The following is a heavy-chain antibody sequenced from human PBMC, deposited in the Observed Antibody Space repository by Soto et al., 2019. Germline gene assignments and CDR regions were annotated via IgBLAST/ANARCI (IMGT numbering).Heavy chain of an antibody. V-gene: IGHV4-34*01. J-gene: IGHJ4*02. CDR1: GGSFSGYY. CDR2: INHSGST. Sequence: QVQLQQWGAGLLKPSETLSLTCAVYGGSFSGYYWSWIRQPPGKGLEWIGEINHSGSTNYNPSLKSRITISVDTSKNQFSLTLSSVTAADTAVYYCARGSFCGGSCYWPYFDYWGQGTLVTVSS. CDR3: ARGSFCGGSCYWPYFDY. D-gene: IGHD2-15*01.